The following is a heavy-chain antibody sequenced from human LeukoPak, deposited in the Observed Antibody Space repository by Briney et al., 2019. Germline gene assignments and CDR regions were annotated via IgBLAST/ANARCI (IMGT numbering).Heavy chain of an antibody. CDR1: GGTFSSYA. V-gene: IGHV1-69*13. CDR2: IIPTFGTA. CDR3: AQGSGWLVDAYDFDY. Sequence: EASVKVSCKASGGTFSSYAISWVRQAPGQGLEWMGGIIPTFGTANYAQKFQGRVTIIADESTSTAYMELSSLRSEDTAVYYCAQGSGWLVDAYDFDYWGQGTLVTVSS. D-gene: IGHD6-19*01. J-gene: IGHJ4*02.